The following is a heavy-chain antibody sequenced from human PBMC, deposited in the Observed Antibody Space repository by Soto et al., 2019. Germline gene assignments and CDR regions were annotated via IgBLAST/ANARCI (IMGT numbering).Heavy chain of an antibody. CDR3: ARRGSDFWSGYYLPYGMDV. Sequence: PGGSLRLSCAASGFTFSRYWMSWVRQAPGKGLEWVANIKQDGSEKYYVDSVKGRFTISRDNAKNSLSLQMNSLRAEDTAVYYCARRGSDFWSGYYLPYGMDVWGQGTTVTVSS. J-gene: IGHJ6*02. CDR1: GFTFSRYW. D-gene: IGHD3-3*01. CDR2: IKQDGSEK. V-gene: IGHV3-7*05.